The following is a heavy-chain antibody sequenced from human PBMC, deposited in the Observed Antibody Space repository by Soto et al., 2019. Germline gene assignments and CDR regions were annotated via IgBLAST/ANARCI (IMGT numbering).Heavy chain of an antibody. V-gene: IGHV3-21*01. J-gene: IGHJ5*02. Sequence: EVQLVESGGGLVEPGGSLRLSCATSGFTFNTGSMNWVRQAPGKGLEWVSSISATGTYTFYADSLKGRFTISRDNARNSLFLQMNSLRVEDTALYYCTTVYNSRQDLNHWGQGALVTVSS. CDR3: TTVYNSRQDLNH. D-gene: IGHD1-20*01. CDR1: GFTFNTGS. CDR2: ISATGTYT.